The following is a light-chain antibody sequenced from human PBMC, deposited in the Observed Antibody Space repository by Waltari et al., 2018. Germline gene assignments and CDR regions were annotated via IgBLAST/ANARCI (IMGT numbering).Light chain of an antibody. CDR3: SSYTLDIKMI. CDR2: DVN. Sequence: QSALTQPASMSGSPGQLITISCTGSNSDIGRYNYVSWYQQYPGKAPKVWIYDVNNRPSGASYRFSGSKSGNTASLTISGLQAEDEADYYCSSYTLDIKMIFGGGTKLTVL. CDR1: NSDIGRYNY. J-gene: IGLJ2*01. V-gene: IGLV2-14*03.